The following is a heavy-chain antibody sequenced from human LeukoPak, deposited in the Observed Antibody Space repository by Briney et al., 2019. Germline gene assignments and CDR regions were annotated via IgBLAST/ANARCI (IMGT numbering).Heavy chain of an antibody. CDR3: GRGNYGTDV. CDR1: GFTFSSSA. Sequence: GGSLRLSCAASGFTFSSSAMSWVRQAPGKGLEWLSYISGSSSDTNFADSVKGRFTISRDNAKKSLYLQMNSLRAEDTAVYYCGRGNYGTDVWGQGTTVTVSS. CDR2: ISGSSSDT. J-gene: IGHJ6*02. V-gene: IGHV3-21*04.